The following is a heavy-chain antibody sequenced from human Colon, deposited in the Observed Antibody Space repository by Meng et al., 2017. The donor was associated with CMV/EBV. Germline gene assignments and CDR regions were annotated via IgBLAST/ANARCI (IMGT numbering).Heavy chain of an antibody. Sequence: GESLKISCAASGFTFSSYSMNWVRQATGKGLEWVSVLYIGGSTYYAESVKGRFTISRDDSKNTLYLQMNSLRADDTAMYYCARVMGPTGGFDYWGQGTLVTVSS. V-gene: IGHV3-53*01. CDR1: GFTFSSYS. CDR3: ARVMGPTGGFDY. D-gene: IGHD1-26*01. J-gene: IGHJ4*02. CDR2: LYIGGST.